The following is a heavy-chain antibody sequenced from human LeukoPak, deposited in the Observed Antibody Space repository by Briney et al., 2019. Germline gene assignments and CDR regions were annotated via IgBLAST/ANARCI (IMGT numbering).Heavy chain of an antibody. CDR2: TFYRSKWNY. CDR3: AIFAVTGNGMDV. CDR1: GDSVSSKSAA. V-gene: IGHV6-1*01. J-gene: IGHJ6*02. Sequence: SQTLSLTRAISGDSVSSKSAAWNWIRQSPSRGLEWLGRTFYRSKWNYDYAVSVKSRINIYPDTSKNQFSLQLNSVTPEDTAVYFCAIFAVTGNGMDVWGQGTTVTVSS. D-gene: IGHD2-21*02.